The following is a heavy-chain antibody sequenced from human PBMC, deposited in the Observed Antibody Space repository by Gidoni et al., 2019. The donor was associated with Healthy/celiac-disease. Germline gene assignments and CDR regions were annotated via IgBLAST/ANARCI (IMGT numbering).Heavy chain of an antibody. Sequence: SSYAMHWVRQAPGKGLEWVAVISYDGSNKYYADSVKGRFTISRDNSKNTLYLQMNSLRAEDTAVYYCARELLGSSTQLLYYYYGMDVWGQGTTVTVSS. CDR1: SSYA. CDR3: ARELLGSSTQLLYYYYGMDV. D-gene: IGHD6-6*01. V-gene: IGHV3-30-3*01. J-gene: IGHJ6*02. CDR2: ISYDGSNK.